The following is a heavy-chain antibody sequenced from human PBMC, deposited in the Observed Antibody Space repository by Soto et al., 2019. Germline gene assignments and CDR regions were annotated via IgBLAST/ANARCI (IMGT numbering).Heavy chain of an antibody. V-gene: IGHV1-69*02. J-gene: IGHJ6*03. Sequence: QVQLVQSGAEVKKPGSSVKVSCKASGGTFSSYAINWVRQAPGQGLEWMGRIVPMFGIPNFAPKFQGRVTMTAYRSTTTAYMELSSLRSEDTAVYYCASGPYTSSSGGYYYYYMDVWGKGTTVTVSS. D-gene: IGHD6-6*01. CDR3: ASGPYTSSSGGYYYYYMDV. CDR2: IVPMFGIP. CDR1: GGTFSSYA.